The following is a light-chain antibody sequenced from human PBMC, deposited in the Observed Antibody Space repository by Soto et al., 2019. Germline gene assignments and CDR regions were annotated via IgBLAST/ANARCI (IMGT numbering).Light chain of an antibody. CDR2: AAF. Sequence: DIQMTQSPSSLSSSVGDIVTITFRASQSISSYLYWYQQKPGKAPNLLIHAAFNLQSGVPSRFSGSGSGTDFTLTISSLQPEDFATYYCQQSYSFPRTFGQGTKVDIK. CDR1: QSISSY. CDR3: QQSYSFPRT. J-gene: IGKJ1*01. V-gene: IGKV1-39*01.